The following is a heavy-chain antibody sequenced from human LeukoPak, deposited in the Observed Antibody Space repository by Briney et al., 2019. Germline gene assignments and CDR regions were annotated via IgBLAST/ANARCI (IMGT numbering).Heavy chain of an antibody. CDR2: IYSGGST. J-gene: IGHJ4*02. CDR1: GFTVSSNY. CDR3: ARATYNWNSYYFDY. V-gene: IGHV3-66*01. D-gene: IGHD1-7*01. Sequence: GGSLRLSCAASGFTVSSNYMSWVRQAPGKGLEWVSVIYSGGSTYYADSVKGRFTISRDNSKNTLYLQMNSLRAEDTAAYYCARATYNWNSYYFDYWGQGTLVTVSS.